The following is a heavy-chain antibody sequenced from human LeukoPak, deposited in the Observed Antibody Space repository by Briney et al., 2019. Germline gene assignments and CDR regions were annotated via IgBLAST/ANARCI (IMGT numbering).Heavy chain of an antibody. J-gene: IGHJ4*02. CDR1: GFTFSSYA. Sequence: GGSLRLSCAASGFTFSSYAMSWVRQAPGKGLEWVSAISGSGGSTYYADSVKGRFTISRDNSKNTPYLQMNSLRAEDTAVYYCAKSDDSSGYYLFDYWGQGTLVTVSS. V-gene: IGHV3-23*01. CDR3: AKSDDSSGYYLFDY. CDR2: ISGSGGST. D-gene: IGHD3-22*01.